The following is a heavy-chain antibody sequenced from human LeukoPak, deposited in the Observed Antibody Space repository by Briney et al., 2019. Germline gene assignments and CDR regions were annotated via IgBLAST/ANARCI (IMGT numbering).Heavy chain of an antibody. CDR1: GYTLTELS. V-gene: IGHV1-24*01. Sequence: RASVKVSCKVSGYTLTELSMYWVRQVPGKGLEWMGGFDPEDGETIYAQKFQGRVTMTEDTSTDTAYMELSSLGSEDTAVYYCATGGWGYYDSSGYSIWGQGTMVTVSS. CDR3: ATGGWGYYDSSGYSI. D-gene: IGHD3-22*01. J-gene: IGHJ3*02. CDR2: FDPEDGET.